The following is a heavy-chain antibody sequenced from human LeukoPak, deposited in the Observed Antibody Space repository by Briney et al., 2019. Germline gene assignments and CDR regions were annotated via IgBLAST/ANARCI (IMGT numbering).Heavy chain of an antibody. CDR2: ISAYNGNT. J-gene: IGHJ2*01. V-gene: IGHV1-18*01. D-gene: IGHD6-13*01. CDR3: ARVMSSTSIAAAGL. Sequence: ASVKVSCKASGYTFTSYGISWVRQAPGQGLEWMGWISAYNGNTNYARKLQGRVTMTTDTSTSTAYMELRSLRSDDTAVYYCARVMSSTSIAAAGLWGRGTLVTVSS. CDR1: GYTFTSYG.